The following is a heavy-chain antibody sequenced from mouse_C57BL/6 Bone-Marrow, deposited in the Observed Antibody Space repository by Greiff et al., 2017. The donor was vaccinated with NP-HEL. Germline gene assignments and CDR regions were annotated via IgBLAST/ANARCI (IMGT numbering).Heavy chain of an antibody. CDR2: ISDGGSYT. CDR1: GFTFSSYA. J-gene: IGHJ3*01. Sequence: DVQLVESGGGLVKPGGSLKLSCAASGFTFSSYAMSWVRQTPEKRLEWVATISDGGSYTYYPDNVKGRFTISRDNAKNNLYLQMSHLKSEDTAMYYCARDYGGAYWGQGTLVTVSA. D-gene: IGHD1-1*01. V-gene: IGHV5-4*01. CDR3: ARDYGGAY.